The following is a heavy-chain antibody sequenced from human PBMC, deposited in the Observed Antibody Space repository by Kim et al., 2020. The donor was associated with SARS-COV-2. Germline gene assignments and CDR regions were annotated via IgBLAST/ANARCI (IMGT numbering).Heavy chain of an antibody. V-gene: IGHV3-48*03. CDR3: ARSLYCSSTSCFYGMDV. D-gene: IGHD2-2*01. Sequence: GKGRFTISRDNAKSSLSLQMNSLRADDTAVYYCARSLYCSSTSCFYGMDVWGQGTTVTVSS. J-gene: IGHJ6*02.